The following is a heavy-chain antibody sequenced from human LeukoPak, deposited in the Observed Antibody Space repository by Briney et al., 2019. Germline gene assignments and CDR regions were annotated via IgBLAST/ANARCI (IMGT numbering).Heavy chain of an antibody. J-gene: IGHJ3*02. V-gene: IGHV3-30*18. CDR1: GFTFSSYG. CDR3: AKLDSSSSAAFDI. Sequence: GRSLGLSCAASGFTFSSYGMHWVRQAPGKGLEWVAVISYDGSNKYYADSVKGRFTISRDNSKNTLYLQMNSLRAEDTAVYYCAKLDSSSSAAFDIWGQGTMVTVSS. CDR2: ISYDGSNK. D-gene: IGHD6-6*01.